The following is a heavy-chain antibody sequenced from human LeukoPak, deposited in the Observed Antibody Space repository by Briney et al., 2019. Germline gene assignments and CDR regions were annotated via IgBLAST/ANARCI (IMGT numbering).Heavy chain of an antibody. Sequence: PSETLSLTCTVSGYSISSGYYWGWIRQPPGKGLEWIGSIYHSGSTYYNPSLKSRVTISVDTSKNQFSLKLNSVTAADTAVYYCARVTRAMIVVVTDYYYMDVWGKGTTVTVSS. CDR1: GYSISSGYY. CDR3: ARVTRAMIVVVTDYYYMDV. J-gene: IGHJ6*03. CDR2: IYHSGST. V-gene: IGHV4-38-2*02. D-gene: IGHD3-22*01.